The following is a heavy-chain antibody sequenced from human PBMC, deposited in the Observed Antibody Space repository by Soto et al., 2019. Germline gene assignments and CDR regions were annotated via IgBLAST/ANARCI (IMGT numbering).Heavy chain of an antibody. Sequence: GGSLRLSCAASGFTFSSYAMHWVRQAPGKGLEWVAVISYDGSNKYYADSVKGRFTISRDNSKNTLYLQMNSLRAEDTAVYYCARDQLPDYYYYYGMDVWGQGTTVTVSS. J-gene: IGHJ6*02. D-gene: IGHD2-2*01. CDR1: GFTFSSYA. CDR3: ARDQLPDYYYYYGMDV. CDR2: ISYDGSNK. V-gene: IGHV3-30-3*01.